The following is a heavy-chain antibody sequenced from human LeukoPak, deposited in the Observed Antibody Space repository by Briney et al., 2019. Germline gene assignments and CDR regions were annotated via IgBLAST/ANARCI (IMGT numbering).Heavy chain of an antibody. CDR2: FYHSEST. CDR1: GYSISSGYY. D-gene: IGHD3-22*01. V-gene: IGHV4-38-2*02. Sequence: ASETLSLTCTVSGYSISSGYYWGWIRQPPGKGLEWMGSFYHSESTYYNPSLKSRVTISVDTSKNQFSLKLSSVTAADTALYYCARGLDSGGREFDYWGQGTLVTVSS. J-gene: IGHJ4*02. CDR3: ARGLDSGGREFDY.